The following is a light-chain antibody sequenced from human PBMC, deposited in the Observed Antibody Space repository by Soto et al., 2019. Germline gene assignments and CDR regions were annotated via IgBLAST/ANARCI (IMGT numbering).Light chain of an antibody. CDR1: QRVSSN. CDR3: QQYNNWPPYT. J-gene: IGKJ2*01. Sequence: EVVLTQSPATLSLSPGDRATLSCRASQRVSSNVAWYQQKPGQAPRLLIYGASTRATGIPARFSGSGSETEFTLTISSLQSEDFAVYYCQQYNNWPPYTFGQGTKVDIK. CDR2: GAS. V-gene: IGKV3-15*01.